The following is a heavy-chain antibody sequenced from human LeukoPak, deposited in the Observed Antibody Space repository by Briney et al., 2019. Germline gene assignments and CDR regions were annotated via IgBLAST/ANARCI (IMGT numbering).Heavy chain of an antibody. Sequence: SETLSLTCTVSGGSVSSGSYYWSWIRQPPGKGLEWIGYIYYSGNTNYNPPLKSRVTISVDTSKNQFSLKLSSVTAADTAVYYCARDRDYYDSSGYYLHDAFDIWGQGTMVTVSS. J-gene: IGHJ3*02. CDR1: GGSVSSGSYY. CDR3: ARDRDYYDSSGYYLHDAFDI. V-gene: IGHV4-61*01. D-gene: IGHD3-22*01. CDR2: IYYSGNT.